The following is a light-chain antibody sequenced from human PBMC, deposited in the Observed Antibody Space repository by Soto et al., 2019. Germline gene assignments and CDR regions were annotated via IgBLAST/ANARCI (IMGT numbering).Light chain of an antibody. CDR1: SSDVGSYNL. Sequence: QAVLTQHASVSVSPGQSITISCTGTSSDVGSYNLVSWYQQHPGKAPKLMIYKGSKRPSGVSNRFSGSKSGNTASLTISGLQAEDEADDYCCAYAGSSTFVFGGGTKLTAL. CDR3: CAYAGSSTFV. J-gene: IGLJ3*02. V-gene: IGLV2-23*03. CDR2: KGS.